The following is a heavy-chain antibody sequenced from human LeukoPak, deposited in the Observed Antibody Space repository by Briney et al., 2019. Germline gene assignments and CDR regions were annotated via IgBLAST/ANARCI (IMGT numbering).Heavy chain of an antibody. V-gene: IGHV4-34*01. CDR1: GGSFSGYY. J-gene: IGHJ6*03. D-gene: IGHD5-18*01. Sequence: SETLSLTCAVYGGSFSGYYWSWVRQPPGKGLEWIGEINHSGSTNYNPSLTSRVTISVDTSKNQFSLKLSSVTAADTAVYYCARGPSYGYGYYYYYYMDVWGKGTTVSVSS. CDR2: INHSGST. CDR3: ARGPSYGYGYYYYYYMDV.